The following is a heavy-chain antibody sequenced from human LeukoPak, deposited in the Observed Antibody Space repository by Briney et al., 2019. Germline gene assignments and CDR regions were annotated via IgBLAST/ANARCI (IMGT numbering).Heavy chain of an antibody. CDR2: ITNNGGAM. J-gene: IGHJ4*02. V-gene: IGHV3-48*04. CDR3: AGALADSRGYYLGFDY. Sequence: GGSLRLSCAVSGFTLSSHSMNWVRQAPGKGLEWISYITNNGGAMFYGDSLKGRLTIFRDNAKKSLYLQMNSLRPDDTALYYCAGALADSRGYYLGFDYWGQGTLVTVSS. D-gene: IGHD3-22*01. CDR1: GFTLSSHS.